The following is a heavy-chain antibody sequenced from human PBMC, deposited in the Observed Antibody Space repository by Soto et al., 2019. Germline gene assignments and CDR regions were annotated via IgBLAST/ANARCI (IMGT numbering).Heavy chain of an antibody. Sequence: GESLKISCNTSGFDFTNYWIGWVRQMPGKGLEWMGIIYARDSDIRYSPSFEGQVTISADKSLNTAYLQWTSLKASDTAIYYCVRLPAPQIVDYYFYGMDVWGQGTTVTVSS. CDR3: VRLPAPQIVDYYFYGMDV. J-gene: IGHJ6*02. D-gene: IGHD3-22*01. CDR1: GFDFTNYW. CDR2: IYARDSDI. V-gene: IGHV5-51*01.